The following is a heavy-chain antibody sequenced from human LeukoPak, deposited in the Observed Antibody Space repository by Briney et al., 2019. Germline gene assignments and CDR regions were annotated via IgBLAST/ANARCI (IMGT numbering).Heavy chain of an antibody. V-gene: IGHV3-21*01. CDR2: ISSSRSSYI. J-gene: IGHJ1*01. Sequence: GGSLRLSCAASGFTFSNYNMNWVRQAPGTGLEWVSTISSSRSSYIYYADSVKGRFTISRDNAKNSLYLQMNSLRAEDTAVYYCARDPPSFQYWGQGTLVTVSA. CDR3: ARDPPSFQY. CDR1: GFTFSNYN.